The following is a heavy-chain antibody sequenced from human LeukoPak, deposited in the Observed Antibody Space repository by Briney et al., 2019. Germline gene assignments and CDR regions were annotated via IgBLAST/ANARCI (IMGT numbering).Heavy chain of an antibody. CDR3: ARDVPNPDY. J-gene: IGHJ4*02. Sequence: GGSLRLSCAASGFSFRNFNMNWVRQAAGKGLEWVSSISSSSSYIYYADSVRGRFTISRDNAKNSLFLQMQNLRAEDTAAYFCARDVPNPDYWGQGTLVTVSS. CDR2: ISSSSSYI. CDR1: GFSFRNFN. V-gene: IGHV3-21*01.